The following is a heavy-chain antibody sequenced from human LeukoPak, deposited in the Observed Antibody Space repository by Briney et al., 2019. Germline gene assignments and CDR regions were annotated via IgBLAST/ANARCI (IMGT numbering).Heavy chain of an antibody. CDR2: INHSGST. V-gene: IGHV4-34*01. D-gene: IGHD1-26*01. CDR3: ARVVGRYYKVDY. CDR1: GGSFSDYY. Sequence: SETLSLTCAVYGGSFSDYYWAWIRQPPGKGLEWIGEINHSGSTNYKPSLKSRVTISVDTSKNQFSLKLTSVTAADTAVYYCARVVGRYYKVDYWGRGTLVTVSS. J-gene: IGHJ4*02.